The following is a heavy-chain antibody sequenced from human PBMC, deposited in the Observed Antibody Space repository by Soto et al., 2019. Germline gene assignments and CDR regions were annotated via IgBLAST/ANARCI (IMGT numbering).Heavy chain of an antibody. CDR1: GFSFRYYF. D-gene: IGHD3-3*01. J-gene: IGHJ6*02. CDR2: IIPIFDIA. V-gene: IGHV1-69*13. Sequence: VKGSCKASGFSFRYYFMHWVRQAPGQGLEWMGVIIPIFDIANYAQKFQGRVTITADESTSTAYMELSSLRSEDTAVYYCACTIFGVVIPPYGMDVWGQGTTVTVSS. CDR3: ACTIFGVVIPPYGMDV.